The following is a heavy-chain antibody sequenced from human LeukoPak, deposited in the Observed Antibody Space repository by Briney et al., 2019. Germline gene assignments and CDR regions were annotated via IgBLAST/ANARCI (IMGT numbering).Heavy chain of an antibody. CDR1: GGSISSYY. CDR2: IYYSGST. CDR3: ARVGSSGWYFGGFEY. J-gene: IGHJ4*02. Sequence: SETLSLTCTVSGGSISSYYWSWIRQPPGKGLEWIGYIYYSGSTNYNPSLKSRVTISVGTSKNQFSLKLSSVTAADTAVYYCARVGSSGWYFGGFEYWGQGTLVTVSS. V-gene: IGHV4-59*01. D-gene: IGHD6-19*01.